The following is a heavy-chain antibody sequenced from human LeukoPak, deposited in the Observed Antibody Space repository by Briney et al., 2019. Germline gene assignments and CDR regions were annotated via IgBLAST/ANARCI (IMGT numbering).Heavy chain of an antibody. J-gene: IGHJ4*02. CDR1: GGTFSSYA. Sequence: SVKVSCKASGGTFSSYAISWVRQAPGQGLEWMGGIIPIFGTANYAQKFQGRVTITADESTSTAYMELSSLRSEDTAVYYCARYPYDSSGYPAHYFDYWGQGTLVTVSS. CDR2: IIPIFGTA. D-gene: IGHD3-22*01. CDR3: ARYPYDSSGYPAHYFDY. V-gene: IGHV1-69*13.